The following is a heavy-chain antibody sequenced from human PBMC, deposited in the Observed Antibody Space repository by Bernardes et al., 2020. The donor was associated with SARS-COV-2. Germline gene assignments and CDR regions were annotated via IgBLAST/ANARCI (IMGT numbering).Heavy chain of an antibody. Sequence: SLSRSCAASGLIFSNYWMHWVRQVPGEGLVWVSRIDTDGSSTSYADSVKGRFTISRDNAKNTLYLQMNSLRVEDTAVYYCARGGYEPFDYWGQGTLVTVSS. CDR2: IDTDGSST. J-gene: IGHJ4*02. CDR1: GLIFSNYW. CDR3: ARGGYEPFDY. V-gene: IGHV3-74*01. D-gene: IGHD5-12*01.